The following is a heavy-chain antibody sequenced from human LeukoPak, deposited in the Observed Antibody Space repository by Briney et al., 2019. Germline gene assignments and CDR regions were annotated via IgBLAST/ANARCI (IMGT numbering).Heavy chain of an antibody. D-gene: IGHD3-22*01. CDR3: ARDNQLAYYYDSSGYYPDY. J-gene: IGHJ4*02. CDR1: GYTFTGYY. CDR2: INPNSGGT. V-gene: IGHV1-2*02. Sequence: ASVKVSCMASGYTFTGYYMHWVRQAPGQGLEWMGWINPNSGGTNYAQKFQGRVTMTRDTSISTAYMELSRLRSDDTAVYYCARDNQLAYYYDSSGYYPDYWGQGTLVTVSS.